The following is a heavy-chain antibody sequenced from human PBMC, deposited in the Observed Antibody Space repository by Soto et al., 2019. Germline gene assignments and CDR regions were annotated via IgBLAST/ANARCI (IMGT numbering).Heavy chain of an antibody. V-gene: IGHV3-13*01. D-gene: IGHD4-17*01. CDR2: IGTAGDT. Sequence: GGSLRLSCAASGFTFSSYDMHWVRQATGKGLEWVSAIGTAGDTYYPGSVKGRFTISRENAKNSLYLQMNSLKASDTAMYYCARHLTTVVTPDYWGQGTLVTASS. J-gene: IGHJ4*02. CDR1: GFTFSSYD. CDR3: ARHLTTVVTPDY.